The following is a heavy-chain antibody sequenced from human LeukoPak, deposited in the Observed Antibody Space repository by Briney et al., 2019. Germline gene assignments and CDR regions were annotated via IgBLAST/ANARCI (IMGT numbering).Heavy chain of an antibody. Sequence: GGSLRLSCAASGFTFSSYSMNWVRQAPGKGLEWVSYISSSSSTIYYADSVKGRFTISRDNAKNSLYLQMDSLRAEDTAVYYCARGGDSYDFWSGYYRVYYFDYWGQGTLVTVSS. CDR1: GFTFSSYS. D-gene: IGHD3-3*01. CDR3: ARGGDSYDFWSGYYRVYYFDY. V-gene: IGHV3-48*04. CDR2: ISSSSSTI. J-gene: IGHJ4*02.